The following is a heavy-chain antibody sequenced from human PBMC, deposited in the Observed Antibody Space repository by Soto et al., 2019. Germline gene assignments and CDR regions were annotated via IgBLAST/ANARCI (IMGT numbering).Heavy chain of an antibody. D-gene: IGHD1-7*01. CDR2: ICGSGGST. J-gene: IGHJ4*02. CDR1: GFTFSSYA. Sequence: EVQLLESGGGLVQPGGSLRLSCAASGFTFSSYAMSWVRQAPGKGLEWVSAICGSGGSTYYADSVKGRFTIARDNSKNTLYLQMNSLRAEDTSVYYCAKPVFEELELGWPFDYWGQGTLVTVSS. CDR3: AKPVFEELELGWPFDY. V-gene: IGHV3-23*01.